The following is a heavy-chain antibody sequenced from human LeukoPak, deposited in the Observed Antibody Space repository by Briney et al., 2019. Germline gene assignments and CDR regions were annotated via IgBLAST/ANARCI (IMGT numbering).Heavy chain of an antibody. CDR3: ARGASEYYYDSSGYYSLFDQ. D-gene: IGHD3-22*01. J-gene: IGHJ4*02. V-gene: IGHV3-21*01. Sequence: GGSLRLSCAASGFTFSSYSMNWVRQAPGKGLEWVSFISSSSSYIYYANSVKGRFTISRDNAKNSLYLQMNSLRAEDSAVYYCARGASEYYYDSSGYYSLFDQWGLGTRVTVSS. CDR1: GFTFSSYS. CDR2: ISSSSSYI.